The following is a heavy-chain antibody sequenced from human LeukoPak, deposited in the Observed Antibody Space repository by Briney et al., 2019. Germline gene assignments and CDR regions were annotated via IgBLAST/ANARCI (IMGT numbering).Heavy chain of an antibody. CDR3: ARKASYYYYMDV. J-gene: IGHJ6*03. Sequence: SETLSLTCTVSDGSISSHYWSWIRQPPGKGLEWIGYIYYSGSTNYNPSLKSRVTISVDTSKNQFSLKLSSVTAADTAVYYCARKASYYYYMDVWGKGTTVTVSS. V-gene: IGHV4-59*11. CDR2: IYYSGST. CDR1: DGSISSHY.